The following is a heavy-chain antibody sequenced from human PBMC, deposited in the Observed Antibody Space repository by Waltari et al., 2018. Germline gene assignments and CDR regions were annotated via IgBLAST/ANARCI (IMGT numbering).Heavy chain of an antibody. CDR1: GGSISSYY. V-gene: IGHV4-59*01. D-gene: IGHD2-2*01. Sequence: QVQLQESGPGLVKPSETLSLTCTVSGGSISSYYWSWFRQPPGKGLEWIGYIYYSGSTNYNPSLKSRVTISVDTSKNQFSLKLSSVTAADTAVYYCAREGGVVPAAIRSRDAFDIWGQGTMVTVSS. J-gene: IGHJ3*02. CDR3: AREGGVVPAAIRSRDAFDI. CDR2: IYYSGST.